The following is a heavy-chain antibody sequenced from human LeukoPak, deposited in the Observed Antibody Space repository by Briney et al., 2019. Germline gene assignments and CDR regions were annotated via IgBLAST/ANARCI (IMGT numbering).Heavy chain of an antibody. V-gene: IGHV4-59*01. CDR1: GGSISSYY. J-gene: IGHJ4*02. CDR3: ARDRRSGSYYFYSGFDY. CDR2: IYYSGST. D-gene: IGHD1-26*01. Sequence: SETLSLTCTVSGGSISSYYWSWIRQPPGKGLEWIGYIYYSGSTNYNPSLKSRVTISVDTSKNQFSLKLSSVTAADTAVYYCARDRRSGSYYFYSGFDYWGQGTLVTVSS.